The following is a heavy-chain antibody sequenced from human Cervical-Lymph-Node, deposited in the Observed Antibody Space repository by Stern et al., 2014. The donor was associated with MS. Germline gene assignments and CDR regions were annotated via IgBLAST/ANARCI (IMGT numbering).Heavy chain of an antibody. CDR3: ARESTGYSSGWYFDY. CDR1: GYTFTSYA. V-gene: IGHV1-3*01. D-gene: IGHD6-19*01. CDR2: INAGNGNT. J-gene: IGHJ4*02. Sequence: QMQLVQSEAEVKKPGASVKVSCKASGYTFTSYAMHWVRQAPGQRLEWMGWINAGNGNTKYSQKFQGRVTITRDTSASTAYMELSSLRSEDTAVYYCARESTGYSSGWYFDYWGQGTLVTVSS.